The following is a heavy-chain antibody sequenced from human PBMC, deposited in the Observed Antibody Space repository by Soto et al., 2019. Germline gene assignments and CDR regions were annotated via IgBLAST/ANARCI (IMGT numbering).Heavy chain of an antibody. CDR1: GFTFSNAW. Sequence: GGSLRLSCAASGFTFSNAWMSWVRQAPGKGLEWVGRIKSKTDGGTTDYAAPVKGRFTISRDGSKNTLYLQMNSLKTEDTAVYYCTTDTPTAPLAFDIWGQGTMVTVSS. CDR3: TTDTPTAPLAFDI. CDR2: IKSKTDGGTT. J-gene: IGHJ3*02. V-gene: IGHV3-15*01.